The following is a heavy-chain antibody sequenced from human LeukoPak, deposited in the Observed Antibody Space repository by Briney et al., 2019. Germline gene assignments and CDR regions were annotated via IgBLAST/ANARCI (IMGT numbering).Heavy chain of an antibody. D-gene: IGHD2-2*01. CDR2: ICYSGSA. Sequence: SETLSLTCTVSGASIRNDNYFWSWVRQPPGEGLEWIGYICYSGSAHYNPSLKSRVTISVDTSKNQFSLRLSSVTAADTAVYYCAREVISPADSDGFDLWGQGTMVTVSS. CDR3: AREVISPADSDGFDL. J-gene: IGHJ3*01. CDR1: GASIRNDNYF. V-gene: IGHV4-30-4*08.